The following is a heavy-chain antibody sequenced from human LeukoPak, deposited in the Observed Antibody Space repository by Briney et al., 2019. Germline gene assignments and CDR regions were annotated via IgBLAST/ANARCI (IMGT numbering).Heavy chain of an antibody. J-gene: IGHJ4*02. CDR3: ATLSGYSSGWYPFDY. Sequence: GGSLRRSCAASGFTFSSYWMSWVRQAPGKGLESVAKIKQDGTEKYYVDSVRGRFTISRDNAKNSLYLQMNSLRAEDTAVYYCATLSGYSSGWYPFDYWGQGTLVTVSS. V-gene: IGHV3-7*01. CDR1: GFTFSSYW. CDR2: IKQDGTEK. D-gene: IGHD6-19*01.